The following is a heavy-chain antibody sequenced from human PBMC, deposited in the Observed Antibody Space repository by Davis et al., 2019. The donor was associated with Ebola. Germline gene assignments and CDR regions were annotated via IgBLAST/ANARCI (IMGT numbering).Heavy chain of an antibody. CDR2: IYYSGST. CDR3: ARLKNWYYFDY. V-gene: IGHV4-59*01. J-gene: IGHJ4*02. CDR1: GGSFSGYY. Sequence: PSETLSLTCAVYGGSFSGYYWSWIRQPPGKGLEWIGYIYYSGSTNYNPSLKSRVTISVDTSKNQFSLKLSSVTAADTAVYYCARLKNWYYFDYWGQGTLVTVSS.